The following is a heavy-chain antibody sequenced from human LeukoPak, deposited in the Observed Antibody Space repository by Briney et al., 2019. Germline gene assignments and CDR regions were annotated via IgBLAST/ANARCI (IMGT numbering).Heavy chain of an antibody. CDR1: GFTFSSYA. CDR2: ISGMGGST. D-gene: IGHD4-23*01. V-gene: IGHV3-23*01. J-gene: IGHJ5*02. Sequence: GGSLRLSCAASGFTFSSYAMSWVRQAPGKGRGWVSAISGMGGSTYYADSVEGRFTISRDNSKNTLYLEMNSLMDEDTRVYYCAKDTSTYYGGNDWSDPWGQGTLVTVSS. CDR3: AKDTSTYYGGNDWSDP.